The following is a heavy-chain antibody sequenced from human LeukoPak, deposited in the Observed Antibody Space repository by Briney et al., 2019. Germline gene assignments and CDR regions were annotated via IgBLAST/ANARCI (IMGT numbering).Heavy chain of an antibody. CDR2: VIPSLDVS. J-gene: IGHJ4*02. Sequence: SVKVSCKASGYTFTSYGISWVRQAPGQGLEWMGRVIPSLDVSNYAEKFQGRVTINADKSSSTTYMELTSLRSEDTAMYYCARDHCSRGRCLGRHWGQGTLVTVSS. CDR1: GYTFTSYG. D-gene: IGHD2-15*01. V-gene: IGHV1-69*04. CDR3: ARDHCSRGRCLGRH.